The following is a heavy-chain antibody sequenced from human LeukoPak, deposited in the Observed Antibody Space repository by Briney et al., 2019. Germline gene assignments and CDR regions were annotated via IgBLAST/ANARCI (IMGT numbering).Heavy chain of an antibody. CDR1: GFTFSSYA. V-gene: IGHV3-30-3*01. D-gene: IGHD3-22*01. J-gene: IGHJ4*02. CDR3: TSRNYDSSGYYYTIEPLFDY. CDR2: ISYDGSNK. Sequence: GGSLRLSCAASGFTFSSYAMHWVRQAPGKGLEWVAVISYDGSNKYYADSVKGRFTISRDNSKNTLYLQMNSLRAEDTAVYYCTSRNYDSSGYYYTIEPLFDYWGQGTLVTVSS.